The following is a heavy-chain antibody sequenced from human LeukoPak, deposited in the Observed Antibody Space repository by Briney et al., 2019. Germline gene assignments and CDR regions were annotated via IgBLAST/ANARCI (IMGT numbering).Heavy chain of an antibody. D-gene: IGHD4-23*01. CDR1: GFTFSNYA. J-gene: IGHJ3*02. Sequence: PGGSLRLSCVASGFTFSNYAMSWVRQAPGKGLEWVSGIGYTGDSTFYADSVKGRFTVSRDSSKNTLFLHMNSLRAEDTALYYCAKSPTVDAAFDIWGQGTMVTVSS. V-gene: IGHV3-23*01. CDR3: AKSPTVDAAFDI. CDR2: IGYTGDST.